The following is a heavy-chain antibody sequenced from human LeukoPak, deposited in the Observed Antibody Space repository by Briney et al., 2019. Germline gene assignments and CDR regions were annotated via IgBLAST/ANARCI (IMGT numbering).Heavy chain of an antibody. CDR1: GFTFSSYE. CDR2: MKQDGSEK. J-gene: IGHJ4*02. Sequence: GGSLRLSCAASGFTFSSYEMSWVRQAPGKGLEWVANMKQDGSEKYYVDSVKGRFTISRDNAKNSLYLQMNSLRAEDTAVYYCARYRGYSYGYSLDYWGQGTLVTVSS. V-gene: IGHV3-7*01. D-gene: IGHD5-18*01. CDR3: ARYRGYSYGYSLDY.